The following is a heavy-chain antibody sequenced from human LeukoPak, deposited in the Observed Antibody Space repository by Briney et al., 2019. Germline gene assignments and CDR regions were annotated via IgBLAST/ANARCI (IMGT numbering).Heavy chain of an antibody. V-gene: IGHV3-15*07. CDR1: GFNFNNAW. Sequence: GGSLRLSCAASGFNFNNAWLDWVRQTPGQGLEWVGQIKTNADGGTADYAAPVKGRFTISRDDSKNMLYLQMNSLRAEDTAVYYCATEYYYDSRGRLYYYGMDVWGQGTTVTVSS. J-gene: IGHJ6*02. D-gene: IGHD3-22*01. CDR2: IKTNADGGTA. CDR3: ATEYYYDSRGRLYYYGMDV.